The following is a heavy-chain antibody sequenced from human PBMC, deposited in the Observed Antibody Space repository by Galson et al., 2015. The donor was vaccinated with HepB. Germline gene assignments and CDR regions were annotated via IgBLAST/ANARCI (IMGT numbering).Heavy chain of an antibody. J-gene: IGHJ3*02. Sequence: VKVSCKVSGYTFTDYYMHWVQQAPGKGLEWMGLVDPEDGETIYAEKFQGRVTITADTSTDTAYMELSSLRSEDTAVYYCATGPYYYDSSGYHDAFDIWGQGTMVTVSS. CDR2: VDPEDGET. D-gene: IGHD3-22*01. V-gene: IGHV1-69-2*01. CDR1: GYTFTDYY. CDR3: ATGPYYYDSSGYHDAFDI.